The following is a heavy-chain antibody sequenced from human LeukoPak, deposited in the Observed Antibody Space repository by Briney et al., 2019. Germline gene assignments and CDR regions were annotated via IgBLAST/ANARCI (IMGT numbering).Heavy chain of an antibody. V-gene: IGHV3-33*03. CDR2: MWNDGSYR. Sequence: GGSLRLSCIASGFTFKTYGMHWVRQAPGKGLEWVAVMWNDGSYRYYTDSVKGRFTISRDNSKNALYLQVNSLRAEDTAVFYCAKVGGWLAVPAAINYMDVWGKGTTVIVSS. D-gene: IGHD2-2*02. CDR3: AKVGGWLAVPAAINYMDV. J-gene: IGHJ6*03. CDR1: GFTFKTYG.